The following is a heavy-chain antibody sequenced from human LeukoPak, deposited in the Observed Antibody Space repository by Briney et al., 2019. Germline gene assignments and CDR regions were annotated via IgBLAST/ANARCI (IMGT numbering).Heavy chain of an antibody. Sequence: ASVTVSCKASGYTFTGYYMHWVRQAPGQGLEWMGWINPNSGGTNYAQKFQGWVTMTRDTSISTAYMELSRLRSDGTAVYYCARDGDCSSTSCTGFDIWGQGTMVTVSS. CDR1: GYTFTGYY. V-gene: IGHV1-2*04. CDR3: ARDGDCSSTSCTGFDI. J-gene: IGHJ3*02. CDR2: INPNSGGT. D-gene: IGHD2-2*01.